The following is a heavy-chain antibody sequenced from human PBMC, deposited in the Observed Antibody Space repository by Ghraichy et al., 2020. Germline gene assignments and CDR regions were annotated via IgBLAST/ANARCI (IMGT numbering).Heavy chain of an antibody. V-gene: IGHV3-7*01. J-gene: IGHJ1*01. D-gene: IGHD6-13*01. Sequence: GALRLSCAASGFTFTNHWINWVRQAAGKGLEWVANINQDGSDTRYVDSVKGRFTISRDNAKNSLFLQMNSLTAEDTAVYYCARGETAADQYFQHWGQGTLVTVSS. CDR3: ARGETAADQYFQH. CDR2: INQDGSDT. CDR1: GFTFTNHW.